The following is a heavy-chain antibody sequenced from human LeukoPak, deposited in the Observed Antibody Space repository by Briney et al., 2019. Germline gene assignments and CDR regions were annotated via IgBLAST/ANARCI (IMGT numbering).Heavy chain of an antibody. CDR3: ARVLGSRFLEWPLPGDV. D-gene: IGHD3-3*01. J-gene: IGHJ6*04. CDR1: GYTSTSYG. Sequence: GASVKVSCKASGYTSTSYGISWVRQAPGQGLEWMGWISAYNGNTNYAQKLQGRVTMTTDTSTSTAYMELRSLRSDDTAVYYCARVLGSRFLEWPLPGDVWGKGTTVTVSS. CDR2: ISAYNGNT. V-gene: IGHV1-18*01.